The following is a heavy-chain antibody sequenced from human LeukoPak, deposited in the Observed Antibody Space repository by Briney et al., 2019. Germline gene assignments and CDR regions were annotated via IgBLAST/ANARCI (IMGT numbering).Heavy chain of an antibody. CDR2: VYDTGAT. Sequence: SETLSLTCTVSGASVTDYYWSWIRQPPGKRLEWIGYVYDTGATNYNPSLKSRFTISIDTSKNQFSLYLSSVTAADTAVYYCARLPLIATTRGGFDPWGQGTLVTVSS. D-gene: IGHD1/OR15-1a*01. V-gene: IGHV4-59*08. CDR3: ARLPLIATTRGGFDP. CDR1: GASVTDYY. J-gene: IGHJ5*02.